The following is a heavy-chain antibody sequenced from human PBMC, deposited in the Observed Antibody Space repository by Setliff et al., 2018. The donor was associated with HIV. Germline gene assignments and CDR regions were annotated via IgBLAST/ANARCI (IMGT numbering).Heavy chain of an antibody. Sequence: GASVKVSCKASGYTFTDYFLHWVRQAPGQGLEWMGWISPQNGDRKIPQRFRVRVTMTRDTSISTAYMELSGLASSDTAVYFCARQLSNSLDHWGQGTPVTVSS. CDR3: ARQLSNSLDH. J-gene: IGHJ4*02. CDR1: GYTFTDYF. CDR2: ISPQNGDR. D-gene: IGHD6-6*01. V-gene: IGHV1-2*02.